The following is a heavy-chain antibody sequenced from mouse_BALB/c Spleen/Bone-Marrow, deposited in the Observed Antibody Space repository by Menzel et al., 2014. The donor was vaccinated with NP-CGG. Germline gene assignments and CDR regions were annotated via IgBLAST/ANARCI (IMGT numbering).Heavy chain of an antibody. J-gene: IGHJ2*01. Sequence: QVQLQQSAAELARPGASVKLSCKASGYIFXSYTIQWIKQRPGQGLEWIGYINPSIGYTEYNQKLKDKTTLTADTSSSTTYMQLSSLTSEDSAVYYCAREGTYYAYFDHWGQGTTLTVSS. D-gene: IGHD1-1*01. CDR1: GYIFXSYT. CDR3: AREGTYYAYFDH. CDR2: INPSIGYT. V-gene: IGHV1-4*02.